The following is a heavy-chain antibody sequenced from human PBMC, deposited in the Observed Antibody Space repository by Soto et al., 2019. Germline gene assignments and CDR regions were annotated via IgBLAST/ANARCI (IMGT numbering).Heavy chain of an antibody. V-gene: IGHV3-23*01. Sequence: EVQLLESGGGLVQPGGSLRLSCAASGFTFNSYAMSWVRQAPGKGLEWVSAISGSGGSTYYADSVKGRFTISRDNSKNTLYLQMNSLRAEDTAVYYCAKPLNILTGYYTDWGQRTLVTVSS. CDR3: AKPLNILTGYYTD. J-gene: IGHJ4*02. CDR1: GFTFNSYA. D-gene: IGHD3-9*01. CDR2: ISGSGGST.